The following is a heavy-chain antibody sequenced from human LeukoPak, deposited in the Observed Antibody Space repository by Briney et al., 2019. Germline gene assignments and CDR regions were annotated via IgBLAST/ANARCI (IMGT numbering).Heavy chain of an antibody. CDR1: GFTFSDYA. J-gene: IGHJ4*02. Sequence: SGGSLRLSCAASGFTFSDYAMHWVRQAPGKGPEWVAFIRYDGSDKKYGDSVKGRFAISRHNSKNTLYLQMNSLRGEDTAVYYCAKSGDRYTFDRWGQGILVIVSS. CDR2: IRYDGSDK. CDR3: AKSGDRYTFDR. V-gene: IGHV3-30*02. D-gene: IGHD2-21*02.